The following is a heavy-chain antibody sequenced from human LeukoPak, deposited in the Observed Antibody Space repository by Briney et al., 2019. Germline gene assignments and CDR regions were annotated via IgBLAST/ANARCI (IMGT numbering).Heavy chain of an antibody. CDR2: IRYDESKE. V-gene: IGHV3-30*02. J-gene: IGHJ4*02. D-gene: IGHD4-23*01. CDR3: AKALVTTLINTYQIDF. CDR1: GFSLTNHG. Sequence: GGSLRLSCAASGFSLTNHGMHWVRQAPGKGLEWVAFIRYDESKEFYADSLKGRFTVSRDNSQNTLFLQINSLRTEDTAVYYCAKALVTTLINTYQIDFWGQGTLVTVSS.